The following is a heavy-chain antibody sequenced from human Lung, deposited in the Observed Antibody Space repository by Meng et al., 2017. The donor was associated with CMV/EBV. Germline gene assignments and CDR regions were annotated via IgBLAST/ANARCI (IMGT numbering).Heavy chain of an antibody. D-gene: IGHD3-22*01. Sequence: GGSXRLXCAASGFXFSTYRMNWVRQAPGKGLEWVSYISSGSSTIYYADSVRGRFTISRDNAKNSLYLQMNSLRAEDTAVYYCARGLYYYDSSGYPKENWFDPWXQGTLVTVSS. V-gene: IGHV3-48*04. CDR3: ARGLYYYDSSGYPKENWFDP. CDR1: GFXFSTYR. CDR2: ISSGSSTI. J-gene: IGHJ5*02.